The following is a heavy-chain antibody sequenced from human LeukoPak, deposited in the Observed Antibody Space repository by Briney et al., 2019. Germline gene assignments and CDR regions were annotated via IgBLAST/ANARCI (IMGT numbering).Heavy chain of an antibody. V-gene: IGHV3-9*01. CDR2: IFWSSGGI. J-gene: IGHJ4*02. Sequence: GGSLRLSCAASGFTFDDYAMHWVRQAPGKGLEWVSGIFWSSGGIGYADSVKGRFTISRDNAKNSLYLQMNSLRAEDTAVYYCAKANLGYCSGGSCYYRGTNFDYWAREPWSPSPQ. D-gene: IGHD2-15*01. CDR3: AKANLGYCSGGSCYYRGTNFDY. CDR1: GFTFDDYA.